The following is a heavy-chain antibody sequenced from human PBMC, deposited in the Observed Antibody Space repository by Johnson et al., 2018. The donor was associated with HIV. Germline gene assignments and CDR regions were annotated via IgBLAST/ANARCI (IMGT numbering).Heavy chain of an antibody. V-gene: IGHV3-30*04. D-gene: IGHD3-22*01. CDR3: ARGRISMKVVDLRGGGFDI. CDR2: ISFDGDTK. Sequence: QVQLVESGVGVVQPGRSMRLSCAASGLNFSDYSMHWVRQAPGKGLEWVAIISFDGDTKYYGDSVKGRFTISRDNSNNTLYLQMNSLRLEDTAVYFCARGRISMKVVDLRGGGFDIWGQGTKVIVSS. CDR1: GLNFSDYS. J-gene: IGHJ3*02.